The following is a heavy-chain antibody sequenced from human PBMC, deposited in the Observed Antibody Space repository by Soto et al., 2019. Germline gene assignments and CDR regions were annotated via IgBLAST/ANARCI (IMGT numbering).Heavy chain of an antibody. Sequence: QVQLVQSGAEVKKPGSSVKVSCKASGGTFSSYAISWVRQAPGQGLEWMGGIIPIFGTANYAQKFQGRVTITADESTSTGYMELSSLRSEDTAVYYCARSPGKYYYDSSGYYGFQHWGQGTLVTVSS. D-gene: IGHD3-22*01. V-gene: IGHV1-69*01. CDR2: IIPIFGTA. CDR1: GGTFSSYA. J-gene: IGHJ1*01. CDR3: ARSPGKYYYDSSGYYGFQH.